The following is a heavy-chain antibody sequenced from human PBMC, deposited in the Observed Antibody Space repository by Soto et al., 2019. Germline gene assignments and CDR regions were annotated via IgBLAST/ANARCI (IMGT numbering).Heavy chain of an antibody. Sequence: EQLVESGGTLVQPGGSLRLSCVTSGFTFRNHWMHWVRQAPGLGLEGVSRISTDGSVTTYADSVKGRFAISRDNAKNTVYLQMNSLRVEDTALYYCARPRSKSSSGFDLWGQGTMVTVSS. CDR2: ISTDGSVT. CDR1: GFTFRNHW. CDR3: ARPRSKSSSGFDL. J-gene: IGHJ3*01. D-gene: IGHD2-2*01. V-gene: IGHV3-74*03.